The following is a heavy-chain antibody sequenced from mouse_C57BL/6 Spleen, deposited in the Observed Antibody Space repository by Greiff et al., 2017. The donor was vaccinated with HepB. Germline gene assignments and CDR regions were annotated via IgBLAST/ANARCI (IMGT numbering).Heavy chain of an antibody. Sequence: QVQLKQPGAELVRPGSSVKLSCKASGYTFTSYWMDWVKQRPGQGLEWIGNIYPSDSETHYNQKFKDKATLTVDKSSSTAYMQLSSLTSEDSAVYYCARNGGPYFDVWGTGTTVTVSS. CDR1: GYTFTSYW. V-gene: IGHV1-61*01. CDR3: ARNGGPYFDV. D-gene: IGHD1-1*01. J-gene: IGHJ1*03. CDR2: IYPSDSET.